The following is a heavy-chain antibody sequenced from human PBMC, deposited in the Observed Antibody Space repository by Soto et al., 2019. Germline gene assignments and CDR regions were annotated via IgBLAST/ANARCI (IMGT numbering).Heavy chain of an antibody. CDR2: ISTRGGTI. CDR1: GFTFSDYY. J-gene: IGHJ4*02. V-gene: IGHV3-11*01. CDR3: ARDPLETVSTPFDY. Sequence: LRLSCVASGFTFSDYYMSWIRQAPGKGLEWVSSISTRGGTIFYADSVRGRFTISRDNAKNSLFLQMSSLRAEDTAVYYCARDPLETVSTPFDYWGQGTLVTVS. D-gene: IGHD3-3*01.